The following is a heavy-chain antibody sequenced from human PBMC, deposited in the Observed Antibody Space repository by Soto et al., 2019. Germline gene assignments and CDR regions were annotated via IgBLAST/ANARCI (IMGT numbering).Heavy chain of an antibody. J-gene: IGHJ3*01. D-gene: IGHD3-9*01. CDR3: SRAGHYDILTGYFNTFDF. Sequence: GGSLRLSCTGSGFTFGDFAMSWVHQAPGKGLEWVGFIRSKAYGGTAEYAASVKGRFTVSRDDSKSIAYLQMNSLKIEDTAVYYCSRAGHYDILTGYFNTFDFWGQGTMVTVSS. CDR1: GFTFGDFA. V-gene: IGHV3-49*04. CDR2: IRSKAYGGTA.